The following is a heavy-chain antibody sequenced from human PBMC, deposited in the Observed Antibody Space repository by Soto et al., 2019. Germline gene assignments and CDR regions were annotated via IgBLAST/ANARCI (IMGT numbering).Heavy chain of an antibody. D-gene: IGHD3-10*01. CDR2: IIPFSGTV. J-gene: IGHJ6*02. CDR3: ARGSYDSYAGFFGMDV. CDR1: GGSFMSQA. V-gene: IGHV1-69*01. Sequence: QVQLVQSGAEVKKPGSSVKVSCKASGGSFMSQAISWVRQAPGQGPAWMGGIIPFSGTVTYTERFQGRLTLTGVEPTKTAYMELSSLISEDTVVYYCARGSYDSYAGFFGMDVWGQGTTVTVS.